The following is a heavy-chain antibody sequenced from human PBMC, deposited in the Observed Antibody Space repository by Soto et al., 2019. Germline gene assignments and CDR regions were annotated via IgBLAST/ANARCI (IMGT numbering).Heavy chain of an antibody. V-gene: IGHV3-33*01. D-gene: IGHD2-21*01. CDR2: MWSDGSKK. Sequence: QMRLVESGGGVVQPGTSLRLSCAASGFTFSNFGMHWVRQAPGKGLEWVAVMWSDGSKKDYADSVKGRFIISSDRSKNMLYLQMNSLGVEDTGVYYCARAESGIVDFWGQGAMVTVSS. CDR3: ARAESGIVDF. J-gene: IGHJ6*02. CDR1: GFTFSNFG.